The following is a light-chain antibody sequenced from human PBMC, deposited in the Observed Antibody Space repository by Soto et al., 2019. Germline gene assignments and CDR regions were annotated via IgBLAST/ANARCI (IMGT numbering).Light chain of an antibody. CDR3: QQRYRWPPIT. J-gene: IGKJ5*01. CDR1: QSVSNNY. Sequence: EIVMTQSPATLSVSPGERATLSCRASQSVSNNYLAWYQQKPGQAPRLLIYGASNRATGIPDRFSGSGSGTDFTLTISSLEPEDFAVYYCQQRYRWPPITFGQGTRLEI. CDR2: GAS. V-gene: IGKV3D-20*02.